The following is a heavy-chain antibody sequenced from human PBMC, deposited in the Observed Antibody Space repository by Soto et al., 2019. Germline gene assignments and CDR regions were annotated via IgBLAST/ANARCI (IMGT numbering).Heavy chain of an antibody. V-gene: IGHV1-18*01. CDR2: ISAYNGNT. CDR1: GYTFTSYG. Sequence: GASVKVSCKASGYTFTSYGISWVRQAPGQGLEWMGWISAYNGNTNYAQKLQGRVTMTTDTSTSTAYMELRSLRSDDTAVYYCASDSPLYYSGSGTRHTYYYYGMDVWGQGTTVTVSS. J-gene: IGHJ6*02. CDR3: ASDSPLYYSGSGTRHTYYYYGMDV. D-gene: IGHD3-10*01.